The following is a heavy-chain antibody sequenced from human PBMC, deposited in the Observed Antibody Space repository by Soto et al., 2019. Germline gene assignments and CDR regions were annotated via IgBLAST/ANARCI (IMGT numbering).Heavy chain of an antibody. V-gene: IGHV1-46*01. CDR2: IYPGGVNI. CDR1: GYSFTSHY. CDR3: ARDSLDYYYYGMDV. Sequence: ASVKVSCKAIGYSFTSHYMHWVRQAPGQGLEWMGTIYPGGVNIGYAQKLQGRVTMTTDTSTSTAYMELRSLRSDDTAVYYCARDSLDYYYYGMDVWGQGTTVTVSS. J-gene: IGHJ6*02.